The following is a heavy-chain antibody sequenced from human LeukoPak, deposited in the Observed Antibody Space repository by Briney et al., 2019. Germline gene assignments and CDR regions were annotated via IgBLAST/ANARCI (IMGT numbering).Heavy chain of an antibody. CDR2: IKEDGGKE. V-gene: IGHV3-7*01. CDR1: GFTLSKYW. CDR3: ARDFGDSSGWYNDY. J-gene: IGHJ4*02. Sequence: PGGSLRLSCAASGFTLSKYWMSWVRQAPGKGLEWLADIKEDGGKEYFVDSVKGRFTISRDNTKNSVYLQMNSLRAEDTAVYYCARDFGDSSGWYNDYWGQGTLVIVSS. D-gene: IGHD6-19*01.